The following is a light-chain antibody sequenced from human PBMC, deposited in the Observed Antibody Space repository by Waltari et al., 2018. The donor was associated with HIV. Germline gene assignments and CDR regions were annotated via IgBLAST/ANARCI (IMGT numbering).Light chain of an antibody. V-gene: IGLV2-14*01. CDR1: SSDVAHYNL. Sequence: QSALTQPASVSGSPGQSITISCAGTSSDVAHYNLVSWYQQHPGKAPKLIVFEVTNRPSGLSSRCSGSKSDNTASLTISGLQAEDEADYYCCSDTTSDTWVFGGGTKLTVL. CDR2: EVT. CDR3: CSDTTSDTWV. J-gene: IGLJ3*02.